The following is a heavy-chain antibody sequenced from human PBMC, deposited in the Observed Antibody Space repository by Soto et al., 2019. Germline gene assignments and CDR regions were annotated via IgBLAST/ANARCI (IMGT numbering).Heavy chain of an antibody. D-gene: IGHD3-16*01. J-gene: IGHJ6*02. CDR3: SRFVYFFTSYASSYYYGMDV. CDR2: IIPIFGTA. Sequence: QVQLVQSGAEVKKPGSSVKVSCKASGGTFSSYAISWVRQAPGQGLEWMGGIIPIFGTANYAQKFQGRVTIPADESTSTTYMGLSSRLSEAKAVYYCSRFVYFFTSYASSYYYGMDVCGQGTTFTVSS. V-gene: IGHV1-69*01. CDR1: GGTFSSYA.